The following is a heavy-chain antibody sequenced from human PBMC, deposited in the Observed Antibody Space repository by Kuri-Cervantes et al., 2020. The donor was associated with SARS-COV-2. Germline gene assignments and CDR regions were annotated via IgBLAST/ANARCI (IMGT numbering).Heavy chain of an antibody. D-gene: IGHD3-3*01. CDR3: ARAPHLLRFLEWLPSRLYWFDP. V-gene: IGHV1-46*01. Sequence: ASVKVSCKASGDTFTRYYMHWVRQAPGQGLEWMGIINGNGGSTSYAQKFQGRVTMTRDTSTSTVYMELSSLRSEDTAVYYCARAPHLLRFLEWLPSRLYWFDPWGQGTLVTVSS. J-gene: IGHJ5*02. CDR2: INGNGGST. CDR1: GDTFTRYY.